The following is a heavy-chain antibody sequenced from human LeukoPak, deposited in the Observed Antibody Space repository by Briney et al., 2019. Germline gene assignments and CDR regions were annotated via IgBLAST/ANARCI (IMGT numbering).Heavy chain of an antibody. CDR2: INPSGGST. D-gene: IGHD1-1*01. J-gene: IGHJ4*02. CDR1: GYTFTSYY. CDR3: ARNQELEPFDY. V-gene: IGHV1-46*01. Sequence: ASVKVSCKASGYTFTSYYMHWVRQAPGQGLEWMGIINPSGGSTSYAQKFQGRVTMTRDTSTSTVFMELSSLRSEDTAVYYCARNQELEPFDYWGQGTLVTVSS.